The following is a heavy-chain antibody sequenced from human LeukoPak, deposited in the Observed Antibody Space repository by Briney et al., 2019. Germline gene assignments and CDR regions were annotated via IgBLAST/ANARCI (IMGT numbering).Heavy chain of an antibody. D-gene: IGHD3-3*02. CDR1: GLIFSSYW. CDR3: ARDPGSSIWMGFDY. J-gene: IGHJ4*02. CDR2: IKSDGSEK. Sequence: GSLRLSCAASGLIFSSYWMSGGRQGPGKGLEWVANIKSDGSEKYYVDSVKGRFTISRDNAKNSLYLQMNSLRAEDTAVYFCARDPGSSIWMGFDYWGQGTLVTVSS. V-gene: IGHV3-7*01.